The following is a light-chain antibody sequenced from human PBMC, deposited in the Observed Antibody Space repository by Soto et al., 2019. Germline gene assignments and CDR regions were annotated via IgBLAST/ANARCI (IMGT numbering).Light chain of an antibody. CDR3: QQSDRTPLT. J-gene: IGKJ5*01. CDR2: AAS. Sequence: DIQMTQSPSALSASVGDRVTITCRASQGISSYLNWYQQKPGKAPNLLIYAASSLQSGVPSRFSGSGSGTEFTLTISSLQPEDCATYYCQQSDRTPLTFGQGTRLEIK. CDR1: QGISSY. V-gene: IGKV1-39*01.